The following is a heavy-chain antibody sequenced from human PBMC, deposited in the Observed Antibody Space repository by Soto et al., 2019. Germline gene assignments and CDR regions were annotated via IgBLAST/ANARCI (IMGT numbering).Heavy chain of an antibody. V-gene: IGHV1-69*01. D-gene: IGHD4-17*01. CDR3: ARRGDYLRTSTDDAFDI. CDR1: GGTFSSYA. Sequence: QVQLVQSGAEVKKPGSSVKVSCKAPGGTFSSYAIGWVRQPPGQGLEWMGGIIPTFGTANYAQKFQGRVTITADESTSTAYMELSSLRSEDTAVYYCARRGDYLRTSTDDAFDIWGQGTMVTVSS. J-gene: IGHJ3*02. CDR2: IIPTFGTA.